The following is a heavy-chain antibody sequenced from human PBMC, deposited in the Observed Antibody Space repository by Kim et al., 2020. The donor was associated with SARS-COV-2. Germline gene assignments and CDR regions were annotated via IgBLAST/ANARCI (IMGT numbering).Heavy chain of an antibody. CDR1: GFTFSSYA. CDR3: ARDGSMVRGVMSYFDY. V-gene: IGHV3-30*04. Sequence: GGPLRLSCAASGFTFSSYAMHWVRQAPGKGLEWVAVISYDGSNKYYADSVKGRFTISRDNSKNTLYLQMNSLRAEDTAVYYCARDGSMVRGVMSYFDYWG. J-gene: IGHJ4*03. D-gene: IGHD3-10*01. CDR2: ISYDGSNK.